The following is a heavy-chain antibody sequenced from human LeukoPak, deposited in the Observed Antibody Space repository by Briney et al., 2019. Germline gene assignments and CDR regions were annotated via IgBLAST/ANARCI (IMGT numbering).Heavy chain of an antibody. Sequence: SQTLSLTCTVSGVSISSDDYSWSWIRQPPGRGLEWIGYIYHSGSASYNPSLKSRVTISVDTSKNQFSLKLSSVTAADTAVYYCARDLLNEGNHLDYWGQGTLVTVSS. D-gene: IGHD4-23*01. CDR3: ARDLLNEGNHLDY. J-gene: IGHJ4*02. V-gene: IGHV4-30-2*05. CDR2: IYHSGSA. CDR1: GVSISSDDYS.